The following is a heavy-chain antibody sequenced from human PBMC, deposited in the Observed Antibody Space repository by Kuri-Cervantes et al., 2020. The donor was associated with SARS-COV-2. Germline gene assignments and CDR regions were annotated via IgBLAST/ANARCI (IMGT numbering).Heavy chain of an antibody. J-gene: IGHJ6*02. V-gene: IGHV1-18*01. CDR2: ISAYNDNI. CDR1: GYTFTNYG. D-gene: IGHD6-6*01. Sequence: ASVKVSCKASGYTFTNYGISWVRQAPGQGLEWMGWISAYNDNINYAQKLQGRVTMITDTSTSTAYMDLRSLRSDDTAVYYCARNIAARPADYYYAMDVWGQGTTVTVSS. CDR3: ARNIAARPADYYYAMDV.